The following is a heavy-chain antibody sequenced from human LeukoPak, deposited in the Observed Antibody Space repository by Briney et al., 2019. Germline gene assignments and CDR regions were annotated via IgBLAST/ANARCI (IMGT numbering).Heavy chain of an antibody. CDR3: AREEHDFWSGSRGWFDP. V-gene: IGHV4-30-4*01. CDR2: THNSGST. D-gene: IGHD3-3*01. J-gene: IGHJ5*02. Sequence: SQTLSLTCTVSAGSITSHDYYWSWIRQAPGKGLEWIGYTHNSGSTFYNPSLKSRFTISVDTSKNQFSLKVRSVTATDTAVYYCAREEHDFWSGSRGWFDPWGPGTLVTVSS. CDR1: AGSITSHDYY.